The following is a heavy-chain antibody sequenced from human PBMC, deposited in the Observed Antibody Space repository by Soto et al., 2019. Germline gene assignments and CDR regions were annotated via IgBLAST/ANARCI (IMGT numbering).Heavy chain of an antibody. CDR2: IFYSGST. J-gene: IGHJ5*01. D-gene: IGHD3-10*02. V-gene: IGHV4-59*01. CDR1: GGSISSYY. CDR3: ASMIGNPVLSFDS. Sequence: QVQLQESGPGLVKPSETLSLTCTVSGGSISSYYWSWIRQPPGKGLEWIGFIFYSGSTSYNPSLKSRVTLSIGTSEYQFSLKLNSVTAAETAVYYCASMIGNPVLSFDSWGQGTLVAVSS.